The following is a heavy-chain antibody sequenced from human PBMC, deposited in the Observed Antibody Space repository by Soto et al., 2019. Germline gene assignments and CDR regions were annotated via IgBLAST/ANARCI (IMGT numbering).Heavy chain of an antibody. D-gene: IGHD6-13*01. Sequence: PSVQVSCKASGLTFTSTAVQWVRQARGLRLEWIGWIVVGSGNTNYAQKFQERVTITRDMSTSTAYMELRSLRSEDTAVYYCAAEASGTDHYYYGMDVWGQGTTVTVSS. CDR2: IVVGSGNT. J-gene: IGHJ6*02. CDR3: AAEASGTDHYYYGMDV. CDR1: GLTFTSTA. V-gene: IGHV1-58*01.